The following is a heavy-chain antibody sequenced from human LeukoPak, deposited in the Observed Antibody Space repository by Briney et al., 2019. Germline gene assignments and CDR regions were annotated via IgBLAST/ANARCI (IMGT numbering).Heavy chain of an antibody. CDR2: IYPGDSDT. D-gene: IGHD1-26*01. J-gene: IGHJ5*02. V-gene: IGHV5-51*01. CDR3: ARLCCEGAPPAGSFDP. CDR1: GYSFTSYW. Sequence: GESLKISCKGSGYSFTSYWIGWVRQMPGKGLEWMGIIYPGDSDTRFSPSFQGQVTISADKSISTAYLQWSSLKASDTAMYYCARLCCEGAPPAGSFDPWGQGTLVTVSS.